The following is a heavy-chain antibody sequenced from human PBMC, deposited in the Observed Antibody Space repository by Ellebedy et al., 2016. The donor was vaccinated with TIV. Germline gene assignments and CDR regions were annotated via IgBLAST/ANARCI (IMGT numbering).Heavy chain of an antibody. CDR3: AKVRSGSLDY. D-gene: IGHD1-26*01. Sequence: GESLKISCAASGFTFSDHDMDWVRQAPGKGLEWGGRTRNKANTYTTEYAASVKGRFTISRNDSKNSLYLQMNSLKTEDTAVYYCAKVRSGSLDYWGQGTLVTVSS. J-gene: IGHJ4*02. V-gene: IGHV3-72*01. CDR1: GFTFSDHD. CDR2: TRNKANTYTT.